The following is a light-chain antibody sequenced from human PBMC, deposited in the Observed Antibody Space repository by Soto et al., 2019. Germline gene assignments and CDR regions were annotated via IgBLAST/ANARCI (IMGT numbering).Light chain of an antibody. CDR1: QSVSSY. J-gene: IGKJ5*01. CDR3: QQRSNWPPIT. CDR2: DAS. V-gene: IGKV3-11*01. Sequence: EIVLTQSPATLSLYPGERATLSCRASQSVSSYLAWYQQKPGQAPRLLIYDASNRATGIPARFSGSGSGTDFTLTISSLEPEDFAVYYCQQRSNWPPITFCQRTRLEIK.